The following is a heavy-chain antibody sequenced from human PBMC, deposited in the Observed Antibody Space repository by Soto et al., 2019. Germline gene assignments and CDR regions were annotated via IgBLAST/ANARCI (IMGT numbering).Heavy chain of an antibody. CDR2: IYYRGNT. V-gene: IGHV4-39*01. Sequence: QLQLQESGPGLVKPSETLSLTCSVSGDSINSDKYYWGWIRQPPGKGLEWIGSIYYRGNTYYNPSLQTRVTIPLDKSKSQFSLKLTSVTAADSAGYFCARLEGLAPISYYFDFWGKGALVTVSS. J-gene: IGHJ4*02. CDR3: ARLEGLAPISYYFDF. CDR1: GDSINSDKYY. D-gene: IGHD3-9*01.